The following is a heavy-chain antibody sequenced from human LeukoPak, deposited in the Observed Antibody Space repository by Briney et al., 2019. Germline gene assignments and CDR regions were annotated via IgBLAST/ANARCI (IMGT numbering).Heavy chain of an antibody. CDR1: GFTVSSNY. Sequence: PGGSLRLSCAASGFTVSSNYMSWVRQAPGKGLEWVSAISGSGGSTYYADSVKGRFTISRDNSKNTLYLQMNSLKTEDTAVYYCTTDQLLHYYYGSGSYSYWGQGTLVTVSS. D-gene: IGHD3-10*01. V-gene: IGHV3-23*01. J-gene: IGHJ4*02. CDR2: ISGSGGST. CDR3: TTDQLLHYYYGSGSYSY.